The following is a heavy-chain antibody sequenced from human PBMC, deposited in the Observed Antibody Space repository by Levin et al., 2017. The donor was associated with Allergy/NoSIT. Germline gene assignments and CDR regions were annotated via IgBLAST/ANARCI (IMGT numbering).Heavy chain of an antibody. V-gene: IGHV1-69*01. Sequence: KISCKASGGTFSSYAISWVRQAPGQGLEWMGGIIPIFGTANYAQKFQGRVTITADESTSTAYMELSSLRSEDTAVYYCARATYSGSYLGSYGMDVWGQGTTVTVSS. J-gene: IGHJ6*02. CDR2: IIPIFGTA. CDR3: ARATYSGSYLGSYGMDV. CDR1: GGTFSSYA. D-gene: IGHD1-26*01.